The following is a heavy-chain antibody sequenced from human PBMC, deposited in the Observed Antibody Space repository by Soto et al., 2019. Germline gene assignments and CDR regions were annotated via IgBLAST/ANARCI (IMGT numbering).Heavy chain of an antibody. CDR3: AEDNTRRFLEWLSGAHDAFDI. Sequence: QVQLVESGGGVVQPGRSLRLSCAASGFTFSSYGMHWVRQAPGKGLEWVAVISYDGSNKYYADSVKGRFTISRDNSKNTLYLQMNSLRAEDTAVYYCAEDNTRRFLEWLSGAHDAFDIWGQGTMVTVSS. V-gene: IGHV3-30*18. J-gene: IGHJ3*02. CDR1: GFTFSSYG. CDR2: ISYDGSNK. D-gene: IGHD3-3*01.